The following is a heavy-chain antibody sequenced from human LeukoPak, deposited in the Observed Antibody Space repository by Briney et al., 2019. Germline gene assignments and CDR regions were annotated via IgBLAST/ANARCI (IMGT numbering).Heavy chain of an antibody. CDR1: GFTFSSYA. V-gene: IGHV3-23*01. CDR3: AKTLYDFWSGYYGPFDY. CDR2: ISGSVGST. Sequence: GGSLRLSCAASGFTFSSYAISWGRHAPAKGLGWVSAISGSVGSTYYADSVKGRFTVYRDNYKNTLYLKMNSLRAEDTAVYYCAKTLYDFWSGYYGPFDYWGQGTLVTVSS. J-gene: IGHJ4*02. D-gene: IGHD3-3*01.